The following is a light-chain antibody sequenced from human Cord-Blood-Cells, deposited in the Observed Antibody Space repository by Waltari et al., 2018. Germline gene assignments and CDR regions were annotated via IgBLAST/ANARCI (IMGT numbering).Light chain of an antibody. V-gene: IGKV1-39*01. J-gene: IGKJ2*01. CDR1: QSISSY. Sequence: ASVGDRVTITCRASQSISSYLNWYQQKPGKAPKLLIYAASSLQSGVPSRFSGSGSGTDFTLTISSLQPEDFATYYCQQSYSTPPYTFGQGTKLEIK. CDR3: QQSYSTPPYT. CDR2: AAS.